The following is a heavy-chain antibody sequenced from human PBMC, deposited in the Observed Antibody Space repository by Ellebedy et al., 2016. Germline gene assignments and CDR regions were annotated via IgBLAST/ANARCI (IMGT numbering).Heavy chain of an antibody. CDR1: GGSINSYY. CDR2: IHHSGNT. J-gene: IGHJ6*02. CDR3: ARDLGRYGMDV. V-gene: IGHV4-59*01. Sequence: SETLSLTCSVSGGSINSYYWTWIRQPPGQGLGWIGDIHHSGNTHIHPSLKSRVTLSLDTSKNQFSLDLSSVTAADTATYYCARDLGRYGMDVWGQGTTVTVSS.